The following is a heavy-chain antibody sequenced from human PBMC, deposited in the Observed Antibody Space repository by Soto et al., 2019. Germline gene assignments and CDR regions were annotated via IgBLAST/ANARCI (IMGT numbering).Heavy chain of an antibody. V-gene: IGHV4-34*01. D-gene: IGHD3-9*01. Sequence: SETLSLTCAVYGGSFSGYYWSWIRQPPGKGLEWIGEINHSGSTNYNPSLKGRVTISVDTSKNQFSLKLSSVTAADTAVYYCARATYYDILTGDGMDVWGQGTTVTVSS. J-gene: IGHJ6*02. CDR3: ARATYYDILTGDGMDV. CDR2: INHSGST. CDR1: GGSFSGYY.